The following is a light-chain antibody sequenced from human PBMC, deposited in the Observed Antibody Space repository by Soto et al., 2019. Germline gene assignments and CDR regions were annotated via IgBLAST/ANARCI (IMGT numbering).Light chain of an antibody. Sequence: QSVLTQPPSASGSPGQSVTISCTGTSSDVGGYNYVSWYQQHPGKAPKLMIYEVSKRPSGISDRFSGSKSGFTASLTISGLRAEDEADYYCCSLEGSNALVVFGGGTQLTVL. J-gene: IGLJ2*01. V-gene: IGLV2-8*01. CDR2: EVS. CDR3: CSLEGSNALVV. CDR1: SSDVGGYNY.